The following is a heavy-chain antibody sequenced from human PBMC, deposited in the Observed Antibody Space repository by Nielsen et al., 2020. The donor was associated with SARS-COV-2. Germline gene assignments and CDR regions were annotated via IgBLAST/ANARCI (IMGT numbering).Heavy chain of an antibody. V-gene: IGHV1-69*06. CDR2: IIPIFGTA. D-gene: IGHD3-10*01. J-gene: IGHJ6*02. Sequence: VRQMPGKGLEWMGGIIPIFGTANYAQKFQGRVTITADKSTSTAYMELSSLRSEDTAVYYCARASMYGSGSYYNVYYYYYGMDVWGQGTTVTVSS. CDR3: ARASMYGSGSYYNVYYYYYGMDV.